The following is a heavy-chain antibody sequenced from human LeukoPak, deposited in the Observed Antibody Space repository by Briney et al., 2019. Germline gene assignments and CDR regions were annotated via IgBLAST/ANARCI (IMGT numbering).Heavy chain of an antibody. CDR2: FSDSGGIT. Sequence: GGSLRLSCAASGFTFSSYAMSWVRQAPGKGLEWVSVFSDSGGITYYADSVKGRFTVSRDNSKNTLYLQMNSLRAEDTAVYYCAKAIGYYYYYMDVWGKGPRSPSP. D-gene: IGHD1-26*01. CDR1: GFTFSSYA. V-gene: IGHV3-23*01. J-gene: IGHJ6*03. CDR3: AKAIGYYYYYMDV.